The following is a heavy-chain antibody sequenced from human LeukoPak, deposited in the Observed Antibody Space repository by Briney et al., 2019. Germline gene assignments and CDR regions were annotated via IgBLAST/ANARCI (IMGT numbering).Heavy chain of an antibody. CDR3: ARSGRGGAFDM. Sequence: PGGSLRLSCAGSGFTLNTYWMHWVRQGPGKGLVWVSRIYSDGGRTNYAGSVKGRFTISGDTAKNTLYLQMNSLRAEDTAVYYCARSGRGGAFDMWGQGTMVTVSS. V-gene: IGHV3-74*01. CDR1: GFTLNTYW. CDR2: IYSDGGRT. J-gene: IGHJ3*02. D-gene: IGHD1-26*01.